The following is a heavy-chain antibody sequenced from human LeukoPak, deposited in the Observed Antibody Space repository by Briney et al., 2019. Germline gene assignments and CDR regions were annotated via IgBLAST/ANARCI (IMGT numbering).Heavy chain of an antibody. Sequence: ASVKVSCKASGYTFTSNYIHWVRQAPGQGLEWMGMIYPRDGSTSYARKFQGRVTMTTDTSTSTAYMELRSLRSDDTAVYYCARDYYDSSGYLSPFVMWGQGTLVTVSS. J-gene: IGHJ4*02. CDR1: GYTFTSNY. V-gene: IGHV1-46*01. CDR3: ARDYYDSSGYLSPFVM. D-gene: IGHD3-22*01. CDR2: IYPRDGST.